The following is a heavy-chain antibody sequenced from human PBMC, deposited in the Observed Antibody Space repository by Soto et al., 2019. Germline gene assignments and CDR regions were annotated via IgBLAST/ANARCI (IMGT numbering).Heavy chain of an antibody. CDR3: ARGVEGGYYYGLDV. CDR1: GGSISSGGYY. CDR2: IYYSGST. V-gene: IGHV4-31*03. D-gene: IGHD1-1*01. J-gene: IGHJ6*02. Sequence: PSETLSLTCTVSGGSISSGGYYWSWIRQHPGKGLEWIGYIYYSGSTYYNPSLKSRVTISVDTSKNQFSLKLSSVTAADTAVYYCARGVEGGYYYGLDVWGQGTKVTVS.